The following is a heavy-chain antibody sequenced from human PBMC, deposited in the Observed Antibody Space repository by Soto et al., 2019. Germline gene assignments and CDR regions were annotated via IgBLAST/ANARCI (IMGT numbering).Heavy chain of an antibody. J-gene: IGHJ4*02. V-gene: IGHV1-69*13. CDR2: IIPIFGTA. D-gene: IGHD3-16*01. CDR1: GGTFSSYA. Sequence: GASVKVSCKASGGTFSSYAISWVRQAPGQGLEWMGGIIPIFGTANYAQKFQGRVTITADESTSTAYMELSSLRSEDTAVYYCAREGEIRRGGYFDYWGQGTLVTVSS. CDR3: AREGEIRRGGYFDY.